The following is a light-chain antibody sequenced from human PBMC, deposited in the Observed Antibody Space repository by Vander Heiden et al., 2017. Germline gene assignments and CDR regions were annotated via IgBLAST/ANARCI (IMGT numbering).Light chain of an antibody. V-gene: IGKV1-6*01. CDR3: LQDYSYPRT. CDR2: GAS. CDR1: RGIRND. J-gene: IGKJ1*01. Sequence: AVQITQFPSSLSASVGDRVTIPCRASRGIRNDLGWYQQKPGQAPNVLIYGASTLHSGVPSRFGGSGSGTDFVLAISGLQPEDSATYFCLQDYSYPRTFGQGTKVEIK.